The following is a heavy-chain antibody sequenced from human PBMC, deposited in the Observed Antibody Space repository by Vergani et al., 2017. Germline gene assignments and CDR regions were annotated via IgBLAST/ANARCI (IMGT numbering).Heavy chain of an antibody. CDR1: GGSISSSSYY. CDR3: ARRQWLKAHTFDY. Sequence: QLQLQESGPGLVKPSETLSLTCTVSGGSISSSSYYWGWIRQPPGKGLEWIGSIYYSGSTYYNPSLKSRVTISVDTSKNQFSLKLSSVTAADTAVYYCARRQWLKAHTFDYWGLGTLVTVSS. J-gene: IGHJ4*02. CDR2: IYYSGST. D-gene: IGHD6-19*01. V-gene: IGHV4-39*01.